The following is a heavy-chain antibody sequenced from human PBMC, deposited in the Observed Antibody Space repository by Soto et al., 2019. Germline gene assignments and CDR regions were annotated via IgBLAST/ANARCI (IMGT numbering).Heavy chain of an antibody. J-gene: IGHJ4*02. D-gene: IGHD6-19*01. CDR1: GYPLTGNY. V-gene: IGHV1-46*03. CDR3: ARGEPHSSGWNFDY. CDR2: INPSGGTT. Sequence: QVQLVQSGAEVKKPGASVKVSCTASGYPLTGNYIHWVRQGPGEGLEWMGKINPSGGTTRYGQKSQGRVRMTRDTSTSTVYMEMSSLRSDDTAVYYCARGEPHSSGWNFDYWGQGTLVIVSP.